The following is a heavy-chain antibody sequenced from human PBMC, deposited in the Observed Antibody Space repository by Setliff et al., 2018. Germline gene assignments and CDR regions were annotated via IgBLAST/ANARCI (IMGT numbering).Heavy chain of an antibody. V-gene: IGHV3-30*03. CDR3: ARWTTAFDY. J-gene: IGHJ4*02. CDR1: GFSFSYYA. D-gene: IGHD4-17*01. Sequence: LRLSCAASGFSFSYYAMHWVRQAPGKGLEWVAVMSFDGKNNYYADSVKGRFTISRDNSKNTLYLQMSSLKPEDTAVYYCARWTTAFDYWGQGTLVTVSS. CDR2: MSFDGKNN.